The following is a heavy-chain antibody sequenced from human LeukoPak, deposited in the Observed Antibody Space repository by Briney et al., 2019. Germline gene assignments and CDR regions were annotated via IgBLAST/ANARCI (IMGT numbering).Heavy chain of an antibody. V-gene: IGHV1-46*03. Sequence: GASVKVSCKASGYTFTSYYMHWLRQAPGQGLEWMGIINPSGGSTSYAQKFQGRVTMTRDTSTSTVYMELSSLRSEDTAVYYCASYDFWSGVDYWGQGTLVTVSS. CDR2: INPSGGST. J-gene: IGHJ4*02. CDR1: GYTFTSYY. CDR3: ASYDFWSGVDY. D-gene: IGHD3-3*01.